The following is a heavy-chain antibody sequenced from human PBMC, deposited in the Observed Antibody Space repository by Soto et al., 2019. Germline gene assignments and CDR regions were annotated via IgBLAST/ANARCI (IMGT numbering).Heavy chain of an antibody. J-gene: IGHJ6*03. V-gene: IGHV3-48*01. Sequence: EVHLVESGGDLVQPGGSLRLSCAASGFTFSTYSMNWVRLAPGKGLEWISYISSGSTTMYYADSVRGRFTISRDNAKNSLYLQMNSLRAEDTAVYYCAREPYCSGGSCYSFSREYYYYMDVWGKGTTVNVSS. CDR1: GFTFSTYS. CDR3: AREPYCSGGSCYSFSREYYYYMDV. CDR2: ISSGSTTM. D-gene: IGHD2-15*01.